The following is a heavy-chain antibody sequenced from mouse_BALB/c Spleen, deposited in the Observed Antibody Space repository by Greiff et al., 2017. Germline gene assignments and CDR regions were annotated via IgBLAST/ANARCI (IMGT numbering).Heavy chain of an antibody. CDR3: ARSELYYDAMDY. CDR2: IYPYNGGT. V-gene: IGHV1S29*02. CDR1: GYTFTDYN. Sequence: VQLQQSGPELVKPGASVKISCKASGYTFTDYNMHWVKQSHGKSVEWIGYIYPYNGGTGYNQKFKSKATLTVDNSSSTAYMELRSLTSEDSAVYYCARSELYYDAMDYWGQGTSVTVSS. J-gene: IGHJ4*01. D-gene: IGHD2-1*01.